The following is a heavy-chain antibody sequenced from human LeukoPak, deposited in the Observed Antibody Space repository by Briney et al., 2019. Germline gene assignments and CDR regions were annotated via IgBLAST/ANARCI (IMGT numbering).Heavy chain of an antibody. CDR1: GFTFSSYA. CDR2: ISGSGGST. J-gene: IGHJ4*02. CDR3: AKFGYSSSWSEGY. V-gene: IGHV3-23*01. Sequence: GGSPRLSCAASGFTFSSYAMSWVRQAPGKGLEWVSAISGSGGSTYYADSVKGRFTISRDNSKNTLYLQMNSLRAEDTAVYYCAKFGYSSSWSEGYWGQGTLVTVSS. D-gene: IGHD6-13*01.